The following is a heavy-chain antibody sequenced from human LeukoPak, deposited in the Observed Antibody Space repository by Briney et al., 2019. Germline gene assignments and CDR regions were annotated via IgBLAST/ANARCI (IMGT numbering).Heavy chain of an antibody. V-gene: IGHV1-69*04. CDR1: GGTFSSYA. D-gene: IGHD1-14*01. CDR3: ARVVGTTSYYYYYYGMDV. CDR2: IIPILGIA. J-gene: IGHJ6*02. Sequence: ASVKVSCKASGGTFSSYAISWVRQAPGQGLEWMGRIIPILGIANYAQKFQGRVTITADKSTSTAYMELSSPRSEDTAVYYCARVVGTTSYYYYYYGMDVWGQGTTVTVSS.